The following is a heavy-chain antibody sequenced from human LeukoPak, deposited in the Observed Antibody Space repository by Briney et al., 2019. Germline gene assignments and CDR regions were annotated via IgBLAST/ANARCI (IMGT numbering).Heavy chain of an antibody. CDR1: GYTFTSYG. D-gene: IGHD6-13*01. Sequence: ASVKVSCKASGYTFTSYGISWVRQAPGQGLEWMGWISAYNGNTNYAQKFQGRVTMTRDTSTSTVYMELSSLRSEDTAVYYCARAGYSSSGLWSYYYYYMDVWGKGTTVTISS. V-gene: IGHV1-18*01. J-gene: IGHJ6*03. CDR2: ISAYNGNT. CDR3: ARAGYSSSGLWSYYYYYMDV.